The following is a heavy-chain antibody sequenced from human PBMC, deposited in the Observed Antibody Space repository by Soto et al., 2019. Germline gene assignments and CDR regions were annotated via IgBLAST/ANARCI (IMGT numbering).Heavy chain of an antibody. CDR2: MNPNSGNT. V-gene: IGHV1-8*01. J-gene: IGHJ6*02. Sequence: ASVKVSCKASGYTFTSYDINWVRQATGQGLEWMGWMNPNSGNTGYAQKFQGRVTMTRNTSISTAYMELSSLRSEDTAVYYCARAAPYPFWSEEVSPSYYYYGMYVWG. CDR1: GYTFTSYD. D-gene: IGHD3-3*01. CDR3: ARAAPYPFWSEEVSPSYYYYGMYV.